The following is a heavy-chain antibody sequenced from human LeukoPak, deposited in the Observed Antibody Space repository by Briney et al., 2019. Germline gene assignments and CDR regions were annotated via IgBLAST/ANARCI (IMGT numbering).Heavy chain of an antibody. CDR2: IDWNDDK. J-gene: IGHJ4*02. CDR3: ALSRSRMLDFEY. V-gene: IGHV2-70*11. D-gene: IGHD2-2*03. CDR1: GFSLGTSPMC. Sequence: SGPTLVNPTQTLTLTCTFSGFSLGTSPMCVSWIRQPPGRALEWLARIDWNDDKYYSTSLKTRLTISKDTSKNQVVLTMTNMDPVDTATYYCALSRSRMLDFEYWGQGTLVTVSS.